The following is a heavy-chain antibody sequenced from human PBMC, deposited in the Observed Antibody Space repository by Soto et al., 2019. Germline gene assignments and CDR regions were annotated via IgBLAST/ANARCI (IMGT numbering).Heavy chain of an antibody. CDR2: IYYSGST. V-gene: IGHV4-59*01. Sequence: QVQLQESGPGLVKPSETLSLTCTVSGGSISSYYWSWIRQPPGKGLEWIGYIYYSGSTNYNPSLKSRVTISVDKFKNQFSLKLSSVTAADTAVYYCARSYRRYCSGGSCYSYYYYYMDVWGKGTTVTVSS. J-gene: IGHJ6*03. CDR1: GGSISSYY. D-gene: IGHD2-15*01. CDR3: ARSYRRYCSGGSCYSYYYYYMDV.